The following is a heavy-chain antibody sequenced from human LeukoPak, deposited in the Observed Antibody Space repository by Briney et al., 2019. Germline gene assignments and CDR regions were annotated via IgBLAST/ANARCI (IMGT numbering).Heavy chain of an antibody. CDR1: GYTFTAYY. J-gene: IGHJ4*02. Sequence: ASLKVSCKASGYTFTAYYINWVRQAPGQGLEWMGWINPNSGGTKYAQKFQGRVTMTRDTSISTAYMELSRLRSDDTAVYYCARDGGPSAMDYWGQGTLVTVSS. D-gene: IGHD3-3*01. CDR3: ARDGGPSAMDY. V-gene: IGHV1-2*02. CDR2: INPNSGGT.